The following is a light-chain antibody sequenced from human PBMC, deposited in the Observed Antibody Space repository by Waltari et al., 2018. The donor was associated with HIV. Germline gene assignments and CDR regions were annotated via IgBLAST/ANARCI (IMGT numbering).Light chain of an antibody. Sequence: SSDLTQARSVSVSPGQTASITCSGHELANQYVHWYREKAGQAPVLVSQRDNERPLGIPERISGSKSGILATLTISGVLAEDEADYFCQSAGSSGTSVIFGGGTTLTVL. J-gene: IGLJ2*01. CDR2: RDN. CDR1: ELANQY. V-gene: IGLV3-25*03. CDR3: QSAGSSGTSVI.